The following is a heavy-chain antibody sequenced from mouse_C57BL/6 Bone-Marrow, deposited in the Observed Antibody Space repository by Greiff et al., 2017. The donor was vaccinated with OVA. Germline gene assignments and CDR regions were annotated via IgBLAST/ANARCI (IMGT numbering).Heavy chain of an antibody. CDR1: GFTFSSYG. D-gene: IGHD1-1*01. CDR2: ISRGGSYT. V-gene: IGHV5-6*02. Sequence: EVKLVESGGDLVKPGGSLKLSCAASGFTFSSYGMSWVRQTPDKRLEWVATISRGGSYTYYTDSVKGRFTFATDNAKNTVYMQMSSLKSEDTAMYYCARRIITTVVQDYWGQGTTLTVSS. CDR3: ARRIITTVVQDY. J-gene: IGHJ2*01.